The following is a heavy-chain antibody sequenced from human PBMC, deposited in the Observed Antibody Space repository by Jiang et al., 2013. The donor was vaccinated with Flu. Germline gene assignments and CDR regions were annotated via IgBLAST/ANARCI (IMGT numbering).Heavy chain of an antibody. V-gene: IGHV1-2*04. CDR1: GYTFTGYY. J-gene: IGHJ6*02. D-gene: IGHD3-10*01. CDR2: INPNSGGT. CDR3: ARGGFGELRYYYYYGMDV. Sequence: SGAEVKKPGASVKVSCKASGYTFTGYYMHWVRQAPGQGLEWMGWINPNSGGTNYAQKFQGWVTMTRDTSISTAYMELSRLRSDDTAVYYCARGGFGELRYYYYYGMDVWGQGTTVTVSS.